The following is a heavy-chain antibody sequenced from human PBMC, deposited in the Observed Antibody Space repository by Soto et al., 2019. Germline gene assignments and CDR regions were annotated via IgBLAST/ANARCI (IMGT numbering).Heavy chain of an antibody. CDR3: ARGGKGYDYIWGSYRRRYNWFDP. V-gene: IGHV4-39*01. CDR2: IYYRGNA. Sequence: PSETLSLTCSVSDDSINSDKYYWGWIRQPPGKGLEWIGSIYYRGNAYYNPSLQTRVTISLDKSRSQFSLKLSSVTAADTAVYYCARGGKGYDYIWGSYRRRYNWFDPWGQGTLVTVSS. J-gene: IGHJ5*02. D-gene: IGHD3-16*02. CDR1: DDSINSDKYY.